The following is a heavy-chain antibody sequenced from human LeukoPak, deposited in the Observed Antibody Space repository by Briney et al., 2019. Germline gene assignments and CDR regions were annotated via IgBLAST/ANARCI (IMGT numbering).Heavy chain of an antibody. V-gene: IGHV3-73*01. D-gene: IGHD3-16*02. Sequence: PGGSLRLSCAASGFTFSGSAMHWVRQAPGKGLEWVGRIRSKANSYATAYAASVKGRFTISRDDSKNTAYLQMNSLKTEDTAVCYCTSNRNYNGMDVWGQGTTVTVSS. J-gene: IGHJ6*02. CDR3: TSNRNYNGMDV. CDR2: IRSKANSYAT. CDR1: GFTFSGSA.